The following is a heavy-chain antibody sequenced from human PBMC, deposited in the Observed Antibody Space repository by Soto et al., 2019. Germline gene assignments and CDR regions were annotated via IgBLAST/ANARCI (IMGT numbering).Heavy chain of an antibody. D-gene: IGHD4-17*01. CDR2: IYYSGST. V-gene: IGHV4-59*08. CDR1: GGSISSYY. Sequence: QVQLQESGPGLVKPSETLSLTCTVSGGSISSYYWSWIRQPPGKGLEWIGYIYYSGSTNYNPSLKSRVTISVDTSKNQFSLKLSSVTAADTAVYYCARQGNTVTTFGLFDYWGQGTLVTVSS. J-gene: IGHJ4*02. CDR3: ARQGNTVTTFGLFDY.